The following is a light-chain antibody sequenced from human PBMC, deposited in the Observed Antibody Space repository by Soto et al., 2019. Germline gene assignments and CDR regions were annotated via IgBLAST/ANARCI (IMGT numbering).Light chain of an antibody. V-gene: IGLV2-8*01. CDR3: TSYAGGNNV. CDR2: EVN. CDR1: SSDVGGYNY. J-gene: IGLJ1*01. Sequence: QSALTQPPSASGSPGQSVTISCTGTSSDVGGYNYVSWYQQYPGKVPKLMIYEVNKRPSKVPDRFSGSKSGNTASLTVSGLRAEDEADYYCTSYAGGNNVFGTGTKLTVL.